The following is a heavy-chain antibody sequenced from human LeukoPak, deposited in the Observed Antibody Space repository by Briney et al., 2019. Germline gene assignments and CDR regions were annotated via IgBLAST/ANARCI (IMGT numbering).Heavy chain of an antibody. CDR2: IRGNGET. J-gene: IGHJ5*02. D-gene: IGHD3-10*01. CDR3: AKDSHGWFGAPGWFDP. Sequence: PGGSLRLSCAASGLSFSSFAMSWVRQGPARGPEWVSSIRGNGETFYADSVKGRCTLSSDSSRNTVYFQLNNLRAEDTAVYYGAKDSHGWFGAPGWFDPWGQGTLVTVSS. CDR1: GLSFSSFA. V-gene: IGHV3-23*01.